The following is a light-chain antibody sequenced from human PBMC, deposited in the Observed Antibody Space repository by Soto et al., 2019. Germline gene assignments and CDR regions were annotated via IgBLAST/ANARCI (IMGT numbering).Light chain of an antibody. CDR3: QNYNSAPNT. Sequence: DIRMTQSPSSLSASVGDRVTITCRASQAITNYLAWYQQKPGKVPKLLIYGASTLLSGVPSRFTGSGSGTVFTLTITSLQPEDVATYYCQNYNSAPNTFGQGTRLEIK. CDR2: GAS. V-gene: IGKV1-27*01. J-gene: IGKJ2*01. CDR1: QAITNY.